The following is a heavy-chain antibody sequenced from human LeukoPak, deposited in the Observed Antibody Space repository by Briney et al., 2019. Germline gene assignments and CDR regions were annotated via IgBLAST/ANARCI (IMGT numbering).Heavy chain of an antibody. CDR1: GFTFSSYW. D-gene: IGHD3-22*01. V-gene: IGHV3-7*01. J-gene: IGHJ4*02. CDR3: ARVQWDYYDSNGRFPLDY. CDR2: IKQDGSEK. Sequence: PGGSLRLSCAASGFTFSSYWMSWVRQAPGKGLEWVANIKQDGSEKYYVDSVKGRFTISRDNAKNSLYLQMNSLRAEDTAVYYCARVQWDYYDSNGRFPLDYWGQGTLVTVSS.